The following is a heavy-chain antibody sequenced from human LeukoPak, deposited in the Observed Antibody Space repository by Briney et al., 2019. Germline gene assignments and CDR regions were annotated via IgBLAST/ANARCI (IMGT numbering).Heavy chain of an antibody. D-gene: IGHD3-22*01. CDR3: ARDLGQYYDTSDNWFDP. CDR1: GFTFSNYW. Sequence: GGSLRLSCAASGFTFSNYWMHWVRQAPGKGLVWVSRINSDGINTSYADSVKGRFTISRDNAKDTLNLQMNSLRAEDTAVYYCARDLGQYYDTSDNWFDPWGQGTLVTVSS. CDR2: INSDGINT. V-gene: IGHV3-74*01. J-gene: IGHJ5*02.